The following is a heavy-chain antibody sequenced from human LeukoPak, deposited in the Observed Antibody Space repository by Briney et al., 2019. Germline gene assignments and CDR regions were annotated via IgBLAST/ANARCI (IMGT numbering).Heavy chain of an antibody. Sequence: SETLSPTCTVSGGSISSYYWSWIRQPPGKGLEWIGYIYYSGSTNYNPSLKSRVTISVDTSKNQFSLKLSSVTAADTAVYYCARAYSSGWYYFDYWGQGTLVTVSS. J-gene: IGHJ4*02. D-gene: IGHD6-19*01. CDR1: GGSISSYY. CDR2: IYYSGST. V-gene: IGHV4-59*01. CDR3: ARAYSSGWYYFDY.